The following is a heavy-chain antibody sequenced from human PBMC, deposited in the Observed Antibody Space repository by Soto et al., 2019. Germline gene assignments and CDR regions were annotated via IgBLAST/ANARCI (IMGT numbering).Heavy chain of an antibody. CDR3: ARVAETGYTSGWYYFDY. V-gene: IGHV1-69*14. J-gene: IGHJ4*02. Sequence: QVQLVQSGADVKKPGSSVKVSCEVSGGTFSNYAFTWVRQGPGQGLEWMGGIIPIFGTANYARQFKGRVAISADKSTTTTYMELGNLTSEDTAVYYCARVAETGYTSGWYYFDYWGQGSLVTVSS. CDR2: IIPIFGTA. D-gene: IGHD6-19*01. CDR1: GGTFSNYA.